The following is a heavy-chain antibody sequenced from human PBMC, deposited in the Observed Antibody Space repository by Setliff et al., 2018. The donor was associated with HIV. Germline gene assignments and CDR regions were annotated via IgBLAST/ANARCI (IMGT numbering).Heavy chain of an antibody. CDR1: GFPFSSHW. CDR2: INGDGRSI. D-gene: IGHD1-26*01. J-gene: IGHJ4*02. Sequence: GGSQRLSCAASGFPFSSHWMHWVRQAPGKGLVWVSRINGDGRSINYADAVKGRFTISRDNAKNTLYLQMNSLRAEDTAVYYCARGGSYSPGDYWGQGALVTVSS. CDR3: ARGGSYSPGDY. V-gene: IGHV3-74*01.